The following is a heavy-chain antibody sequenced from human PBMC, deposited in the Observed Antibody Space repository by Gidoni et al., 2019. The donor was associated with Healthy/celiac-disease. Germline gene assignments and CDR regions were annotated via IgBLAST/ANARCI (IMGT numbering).Heavy chain of an antibody. D-gene: IGHD5-12*01. CDR2: IIPIFGTA. V-gene: IGHV1-69*01. CDR1: GGTVSSYA. J-gene: IGHJ6*02. CDR3: ARVRGLRSYYGMDV. Sequence: QVQLVQSGAEVKKPGSSVKVSCKASGGTVSSYAISWVRQAPGQGLGWMGGIIPIFGTANYAQKFQGRVTITADEATSTAYMELSSLRSEDTAVYYCARVRGLRSYYGMDVWGQGTTVTVSS.